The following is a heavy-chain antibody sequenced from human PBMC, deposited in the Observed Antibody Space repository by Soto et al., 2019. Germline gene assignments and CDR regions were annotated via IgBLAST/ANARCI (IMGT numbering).Heavy chain of an antibody. CDR2: ISGSGGST. V-gene: IGHV3-23*01. CDR3: AKCYDWPSGIDY. D-gene: IGHD3-9*01. CDR1: GFTFSSYA. J-gene: IGHJ4*02. Sequence: EVQLLESGGGLVQPGGSLRLSCAASGFTFSSYAMSWVRQAPEKGLEWVSGISGSGGSTYYADSVKGRFTISRDNSKNTLYLQMNSLRAEDPALYYCAKCYDWPSGIDYWGQGTLVTVSS.